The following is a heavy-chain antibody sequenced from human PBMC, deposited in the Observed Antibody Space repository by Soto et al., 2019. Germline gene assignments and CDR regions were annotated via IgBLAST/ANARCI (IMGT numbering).Heavy chain of an antibody. CDR2: ISYSGNT. CDR1: GGSISNFY. V-gene: IGHV4-59*01. CDR3: ARAPMVLSRSYFDS. D-gene: IGHD2-8*01. Sequence: KTSETLSLTCTVSGGSISNFYWSWIRQPPGKGLEWIGYISYSGNTNYNPSLKSRVSISVDTSKNQLSLNLTSVTAADTAVYYCARAPMVLSRSYFDSWGQRTPVTVSS. J-gene: IGHJ4*02.